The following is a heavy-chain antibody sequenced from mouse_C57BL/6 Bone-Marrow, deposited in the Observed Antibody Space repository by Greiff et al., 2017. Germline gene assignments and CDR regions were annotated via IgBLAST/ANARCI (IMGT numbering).Heavy chain of an antibody. J-gene: IGHJ1*03. Sequence: EVKVVESEGGLVQPGSSMKLSCTASGFTFSDYYMAWVRQVPEKGLEWVANINYDGSSTYYLDSLKSRFIISRDNAKNILYLQMSSLKSEDTATYCCARALYGSSGYFDVWGTGTTVTVSS. CDR1: GFTFSDYY. CDR2: INYDGSST. D-gene: IGHD1-1*01. V-gene: IGHV5-16*01. CDR3: ARALYGSSGYFDV.